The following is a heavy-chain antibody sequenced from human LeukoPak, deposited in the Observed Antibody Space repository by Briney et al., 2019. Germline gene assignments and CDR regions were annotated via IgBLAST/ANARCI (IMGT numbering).Heavy chain of an antibody. J-gene: IGHJ4*02. Sequence: PSETLSLTCTVSGGSISSYYWSWIRQPPGKGLEWIGYIYYSGSTNYNPSLKSRVTISVDTSKNQFSLKLSSVTAADTAVYYCARGFYDILTGYLAYFDYWGQGTLVTVSS. CDR1: GGSISSYY. V-gene: IGHV4-59*01. D-gene: IGHD3-9*01. CDR3: ARGFYDILTGYLAYFDY. CDR2: IYYSGST.